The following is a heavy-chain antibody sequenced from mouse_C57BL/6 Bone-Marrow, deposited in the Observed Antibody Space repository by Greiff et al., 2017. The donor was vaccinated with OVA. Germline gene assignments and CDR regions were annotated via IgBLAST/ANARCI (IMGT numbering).Heavy chain of an antibody. CDR3: SKGESCYDNYFDY. D-gene: IGHD2-3*01. V-gene: IGHV1-66*01. CDR2: IYPGSGNT. CDR1: GYTFTSYY. Sequence: QVQLQQSGPELVKPGASVKISCKASGYTFTSYYIHWVKQRPGQGLEWIGWIYPGSGNTNYNEKFKGKATLTADTSSSTAYMQLISLTSEASAVYEGSKGESCYDNYFDYWGQGTTLTVSS. J-gene: IGHJ2*01.